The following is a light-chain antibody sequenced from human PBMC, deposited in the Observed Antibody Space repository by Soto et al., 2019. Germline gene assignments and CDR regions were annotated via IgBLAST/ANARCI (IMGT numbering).Light chain of an antibody. CDR1: ISNIGDNH. J-gene: IGLJ1*01. CDR2: GVN. CDR3: SSYAGTNNYV. Sequence: QSVLTQPPSASAAPGQRVTISCSGTISNIGDNHVSWYQQVPGKAPKLLIYGVNKRPSGVPDRFSGSKSGNTASLTVSGLQAEEEADSYCSSYAGTNNYVFGIGTKLTVL. V-gene: IGLV2-8*01.